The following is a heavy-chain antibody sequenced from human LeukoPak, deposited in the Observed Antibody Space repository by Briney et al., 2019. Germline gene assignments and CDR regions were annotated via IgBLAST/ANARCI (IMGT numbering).Heavy chain of an antibody. J-gene: IGHJ4*02. V-gene: IGHV4-4*02. CDR1: GGSISSRNW. CDR3: ARASHDYGDYSHFDY. CDR2: IYHSGGT. D-gene: IGHD4-17*01. Sequence: SETLSLTCAVSGGSISSRNWWSWVRQPPGRGLEWIGEIYHSGGTNYNPSLKTRSTISVDKSKNQFSLKLSSVTAADTAVYYCARASHDYGDYSHFDYWGQGTLVTVCS.